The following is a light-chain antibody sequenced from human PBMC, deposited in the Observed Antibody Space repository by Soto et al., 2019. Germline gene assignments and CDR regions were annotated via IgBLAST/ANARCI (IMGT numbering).Light chain of an antibody. CDR3: SSYTSSSTSVV. CDR2: DVS. CDR1: SNDVGGYNY. V-gene: IGLV2-14*01. J-gene: IGLJ2*01. Sequence: QPVLTQPASVSGSPGQSITISCTGTSNDVGGYNYVSWYQQHPGKAPKLMIYDVSNRPSGVSNRFSGSKSGNTASLTISGLQAEDEADYYCSSYTSSSTSVVFGGGTKVTVL.